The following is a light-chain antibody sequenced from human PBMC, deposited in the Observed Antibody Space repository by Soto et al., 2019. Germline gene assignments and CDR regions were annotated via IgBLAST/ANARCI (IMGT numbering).Light chain of an antibody. Sequence: QSALTQPASVSGSPGQSITISCTGTSSDVGSYNLVSWYQQLPGKAPKLMIYEVSKRPSGVSNRFSGSKSGNTASLTISGLQTEDEADYFCCSYAAITTPVIFGGGTKVTV. CDR3: CSYAAITTPVI. CDR1: SSDVGSYNL. V-gene: IGLV2-23*02. J-gene: IGLJ2*01. CDR2: EVS.